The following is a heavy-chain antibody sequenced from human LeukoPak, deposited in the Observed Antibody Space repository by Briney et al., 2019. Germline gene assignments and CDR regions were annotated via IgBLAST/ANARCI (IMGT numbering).Heavy chain of an antibody. V-gene: IGHV4-30-2*01. D-gene: IGHD3-22*01. Sequence: SQTLSLTCAVSGGSISSGGYSWNWIRQPPGKGLEWIGYIYHSGSTYYNPSLKSRVTISVDRSKNQFSLKLSSVTAADTAVYYCARSPHSSGYYDYWGQGTLVTVSS. CDR1: GGSISSGGYS. CDR3: ARSPHSSGYYDY. CDR2: IYHSGST. J-gene: IGHJ4*02.